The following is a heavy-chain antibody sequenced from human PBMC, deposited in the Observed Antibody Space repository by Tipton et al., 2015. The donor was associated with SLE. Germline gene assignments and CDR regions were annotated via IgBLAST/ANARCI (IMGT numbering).Heavy chain of an antibody. CDR1: SDSFGTVGYY. D-gene: IGHD5-24*01. CDR2: IYYSGST. J-gene: IGHJ6*02. V-gene: IGHV4-31*03. Sequence: GLVKPSETLSLTCTVSSDSFGTVGYYWSWIRQHPAKGLEWIGHIYYSGSTYYNPSLGGRVSISQDTSKSQFSLKLTSVTAADTAVYYCAREGDGSANYFFYGVNLWGQGTTVTVSS. CDR3: AREGDGSANYFFYGVNL.